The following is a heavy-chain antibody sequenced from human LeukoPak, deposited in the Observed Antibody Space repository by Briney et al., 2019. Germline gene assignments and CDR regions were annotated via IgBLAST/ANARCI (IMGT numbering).Heavy chain of an antibody. Sequence: SETLSLTCTVSGGSISTSNYYWGWIRQPPGRGLEWIGSIFYDGSSDYNPSLKSRVTISVDTSKNKFSLKVNSVTAADTAVYFCARYYGSGRDGDYWGQGTLVTVSS. CDR2: IFYDGSS. CDR1: GGSISTSNYY. J-gene: IGHJ4*02. CDR3: ARYYGSGRDGDY. D-gene: IGHD3-10*01. V-gene: IGHV4-39*01.